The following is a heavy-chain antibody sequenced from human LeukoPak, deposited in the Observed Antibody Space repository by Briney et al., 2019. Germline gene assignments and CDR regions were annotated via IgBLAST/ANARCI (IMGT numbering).Heavy chain of an antibody. J-gene: IGHJ4*02. CDR1: GGSVTIYY. V-gene: IGHV4-34*12. D-gene: IGHD6-19*01. CDR2: IIHSEGT. Sequence: PSETLSLTCGVSGGSVTIYYWSWIRQSPRKGLEWLGYIIHSEGTNYNPSLKSRLPISLETSSNQFSLKKTSMTAADTTVYYYATASARLSEAGEFDYCGQGYLVTVAS. CDR3: ATASARLSEAGEFDY.